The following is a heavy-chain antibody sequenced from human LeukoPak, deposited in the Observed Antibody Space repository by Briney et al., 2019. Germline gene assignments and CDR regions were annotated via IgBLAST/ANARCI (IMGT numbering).Heavy chain of an antibody. D-gene: IGHD5-12*01. CDR2: MLYSGST. CDR3: ATKDIGFDP. V-gene: IGHV4-59*12. Sequence: SETLSVNCTVSGASISNFYWSWIRQAPGQGLEWIGYMLYSGSTNQKPSLRSRVTISVDTSKNQVSLKLSSVTAADTAVYYCATKDIGFDPWGQGTLVTVSS. J-gene: IGHJ5*02. CDR1: GASISNFY.